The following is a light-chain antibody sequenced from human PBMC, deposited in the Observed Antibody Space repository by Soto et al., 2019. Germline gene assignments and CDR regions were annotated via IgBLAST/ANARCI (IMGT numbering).Light chain of an antibody. CDR3: AALDTSLHALI. CDR2: DNY. CDR1: SSNIGKTF. Sequence: QSVLPQPPAVSAAPGQKVTISCSGTSSNIGKTFVSWYQHLPGTAPKLLIYDNYKRPSGIPDRFSGSKSGTSATLGITGLQTGDEADYYCAALDTSLHALILGGGTSLTVL. J-gene: IGLJ2*01. V-gene: IGLV1-51*01.